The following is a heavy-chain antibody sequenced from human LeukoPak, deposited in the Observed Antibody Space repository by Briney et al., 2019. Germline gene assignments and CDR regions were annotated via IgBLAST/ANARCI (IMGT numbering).Heavy chain of an antibody. CDR2: ISYDGSNK. Sequence: SGGSLRLSCAASGFTFSSYAMHWVRQAPGKGLERVAVISYDGSNKYYADSVKGRFTISRDNSKNTLYLQMNSLRAEDTAVYYCAREGDSSSDFDYWGQGTLVTVSS. V-gene: IGHV3-30*01. D-gene: IGHD6-6*01. CDR1: GFTFSSYA. CDR3: AREGDSSSDFDY. J-gene: IGHJ4*02.